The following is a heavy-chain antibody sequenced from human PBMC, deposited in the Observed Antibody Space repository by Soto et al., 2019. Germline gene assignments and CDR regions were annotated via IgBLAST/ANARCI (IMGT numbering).Heavy chain of an antibody. J-gene: IGHJ4*02. D-gene: IGHD2-2*02. CDR1: GFTFSSNW. Sequence: GGSLRLSCAASGFTFSSNWMHWVRQVPGKGLVWVSRINSDGSSTSYTDSVKGRFTISRDNAKNTLYLQMNSLRAEDTAFYYCAIYTCSGQSPYFDYWGQGTLVTVSS. V-gene: IGHV3-74*01. CDR2: INSDGSST. CDR3: AIYTCSGQSPYFDY.